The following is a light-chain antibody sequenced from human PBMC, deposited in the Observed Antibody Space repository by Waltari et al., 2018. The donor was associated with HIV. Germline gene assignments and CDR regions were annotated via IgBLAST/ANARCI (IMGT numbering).Light chain of an antibody. CDR3: ASYTSTSARV. V-gene: IGLV2-14*01. CDR2: EVS. Sequence: QSALTQPASVSGSPGQSITISCTGTSSDVGDSNYVSWFQQHPGKVPKLLIYEVSNRPSGVSYRFSGSKSGNTASLTISGLQAEDEADYYCASYTSTSARVFGGGTKVTVL. CDR1: SSDVGDSNY. J-gene: IGLJ3*02.